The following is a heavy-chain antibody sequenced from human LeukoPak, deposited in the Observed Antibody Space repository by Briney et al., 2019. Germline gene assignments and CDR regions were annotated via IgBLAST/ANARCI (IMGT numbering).Heavy chain of an antibody. CDR3: ARDSSIAARSWFDP. CDR2: IYYSGDT. V-gene: IGHV4-59*01. J-gene: IGHJ5*02. D-gene: IGHD6-6*01. CDR1: GGSISNYH. Sequence: SETLSLTCTVSGGSISNYHWSWIRQPPGKGLEWIGYIYYSGDTNYNPSVKSRVTMSVDTSKNQFSLKLTSVTAADTAVYYCARDSSIAARSWFDPWGQGTLVTVSS.